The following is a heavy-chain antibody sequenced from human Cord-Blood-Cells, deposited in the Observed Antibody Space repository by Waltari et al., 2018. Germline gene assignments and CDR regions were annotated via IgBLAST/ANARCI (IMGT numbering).Heavy chain of an antibody. D-gene: IGHD6-13*01. J-gene: IGHJ6*02. CDR3: ASAAGLYYYYYYGMDV. CDR2: IYYSGSA. Sequence: QLQLQESGPGLVKPSETLSLTCTVSGGSISSSSYYWGWIRQPPGKGLELIGSIYYSGSASYNPSLKGRVTISVDTSKNQFSLKLSSVTAADTAVYYCASAAGLYYYYYYGMDVWGQGTTVTVSS. CDR1: GGSISSSSYY. V-gene: IGHV4-39*01.